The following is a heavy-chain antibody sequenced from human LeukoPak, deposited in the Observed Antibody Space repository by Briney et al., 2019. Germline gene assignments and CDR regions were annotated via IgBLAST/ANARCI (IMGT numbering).Heavy chain of an antibody. D-gene: IGHD1-26*01. Sequence: GGSLRLSCAVSGFSVSSKYMSWVRQAPGKRLEWVSVIYTNGDIYDADAVKGRFTIYRDDSENTVYLQMNSLRAEDTAMYYCARESGSYEEWGQGTLVTVSS. V-gene: IGHV3-53*01. CDR2: IYTNGDI. CDR1: GFSVSSKY. CDR3: ARESGSYEE. J-gene: IGHJ4*02.